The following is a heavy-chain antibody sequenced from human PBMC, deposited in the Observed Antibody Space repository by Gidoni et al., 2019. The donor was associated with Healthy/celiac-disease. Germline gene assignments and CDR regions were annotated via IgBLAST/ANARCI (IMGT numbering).Heavy chain of an antibody. Sequence: QVQLVESGGGLVQPGGSLRLSCAASGFPFSDYYMSWSRQAPGQVLEWVSYISSSGSTIYYADSVKGRFTSSRDNAKNSLYLQMNSLRAEDTAVYYCASGGYSYGPQGSSVDYWGQGTLVTVSS. CDR2: ISSSGSTI. J-gene: IGHJ4*02. D-gene: IGHD5-18*01. V-gene: IGHV3-11*01. CDR1: GFPFSDYY. CDR3: ASGGYSYGPQGSSVDY.